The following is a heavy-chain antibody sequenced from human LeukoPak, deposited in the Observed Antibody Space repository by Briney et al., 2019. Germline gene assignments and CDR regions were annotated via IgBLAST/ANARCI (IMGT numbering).Heavy chain of an antibody. Sequence: ASVKVPCKASGGTFSSYAISWVRQAPGQGLEWMGGIIPIFGTANYAQKFQGRVTITADESTSTAYMELSSLRSEDTAVYYCAGGATYYYGSGSYYGGDYWGQGTLVTVSS. J-gene: IGHJ4*02. CDR2: IIPIFGTA. CDR1: GGTFSSYA. D-gene: IGHD3-10*01. V-gene: IGHV1-69*13. CDR3: AGGATYYYGSGSYYGGDY.